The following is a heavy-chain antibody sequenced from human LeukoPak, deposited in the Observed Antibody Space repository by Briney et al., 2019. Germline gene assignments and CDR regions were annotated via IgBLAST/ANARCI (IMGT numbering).Heavy chain of an antibody. Sequence: PSETLSLTCTVSGGSISSYYWSWIRQPPGKGLEWIGEINHSGSANYNPSLKSRVTISVDTSKNQFSLKLSSVTAADTAVYYCARDPGYAGRWGQGTLVTVSS. CDR2: INHSGSA. CDR3: ARDPGYAGR. V-gene: IGHV4-34*01. CDR1: GGSISSYY. J-gene: IGHJ4*02. D-gene: IGHD2-2*01.